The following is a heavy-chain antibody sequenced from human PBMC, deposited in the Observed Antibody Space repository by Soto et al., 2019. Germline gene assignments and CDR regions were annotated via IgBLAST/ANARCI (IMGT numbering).Heavy chain of an antibody. CDR3: ATIDGDPIDY. CDR1: GYIFTIYW. V-gene: IGHV5-51*01. J-gene: IGHJ4*02. CDR2: IYPSDSDT. Sequence: GESLKISCQGSGYIFTIYWIGWVRQMPGKGLEWMGIIYPSDSDTRYSPSFQGQVTISADKSISTAYLQWSSLKASDTAMYYCATIDGDPIDYWGQGTLVTLSS. D-gene: IGHD4-17*01.